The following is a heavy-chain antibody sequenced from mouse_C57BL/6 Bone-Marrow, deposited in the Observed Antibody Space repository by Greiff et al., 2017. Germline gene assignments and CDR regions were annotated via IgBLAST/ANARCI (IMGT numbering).Heavy chain of an antibody. CDR1: GFTFSSYT. V-gene: IGHV5-9*04. CDR3: ARKGLLGAMDY. D-gene: IGHD1-1*01. Sequence: EVKLVESGGGLVKPGGSLKLSCAASGFTFSSYTMSWVRQTPEKRLAWVATISGGGGNTYYPDSVKGRFTISRDNAKNTLYLQMSSLRSEDTAVDYCARKGLLGAMDYWGQGTSVTVSS. J-gene: IGHJ4*01. CDR2: ISGGGGNT.